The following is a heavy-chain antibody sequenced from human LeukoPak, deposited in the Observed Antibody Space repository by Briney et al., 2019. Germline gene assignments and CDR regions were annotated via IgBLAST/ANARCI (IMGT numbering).Heavy chain of an antibody. CDR3: ASLSHLYWYFDL. V-gene: IGHV4-59*01. Sequence: PSETLSLTCTVSGGSISSYYWSRIRQPPGKGLEWIGYIYYSGSTNSNPSLKSRVTISVDTSKNQFSLMLSSVTAADTAVYYCASLSHLYWYFDLWGRGTLVTVSS. CDR1: GGSISSYY. J-gene: IGHJ2*01. CDR2: IYYSGST.